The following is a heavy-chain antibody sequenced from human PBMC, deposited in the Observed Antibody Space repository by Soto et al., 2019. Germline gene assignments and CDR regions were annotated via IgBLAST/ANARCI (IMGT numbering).Heavy chain of an antibody. CDR1: GFTFSGSA. V-gene: IGHV3-73*02. Sequence: EVQLVESGGVLVQPGGSLKLSCAASGFTFSGSAMHWVRQASGKGLEWVGRIRSKANSYATAYAASVKGRFTISRDDSKNTAYLQMNSLKTEDTAVYYCTRLVDTAMVAYWGQGTLVTVSS. J-gene: IGHJ4*02. D-gene: IGHD5-18*01. CDR3: TRLVDTAMVAY. CDR2: IRSKANSYAT.